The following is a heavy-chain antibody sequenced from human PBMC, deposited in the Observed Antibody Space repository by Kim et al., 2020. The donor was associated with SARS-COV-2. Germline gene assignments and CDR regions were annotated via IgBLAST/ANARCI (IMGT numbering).Heavy chain of an antibody. V-gene: IGHV4-4*07. J-gene: IGHJ6*02. Sequence: SETLSLTCTVSGGSISSYYWSWIRQPAGKGLEWIGRIYTSGSTNYNPSLKNRVTMSVDTSKNQFSLKLSSVTAADTAVYYCARLLGDIVVVPAAIRNYYYYGMDVWGQGTTVTVSS. CDR2: IYTSGST. D-gene: IGHD2-2*01. CDR3: ARLLGDIVVVPAAIRNYYYYGMDV. CDR1: GGSISSYY.